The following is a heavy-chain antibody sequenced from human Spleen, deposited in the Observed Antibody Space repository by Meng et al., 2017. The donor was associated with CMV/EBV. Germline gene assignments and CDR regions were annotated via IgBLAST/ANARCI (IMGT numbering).Heavy chain of an antibody. CDR3: ARDQLDVVLSRRPRGQGHYYYGMDV. D-gene: IGHD2-2*03. CDR1: GFTFSSYE. V-gene: IGHV3-48*03. Sequence: GSLRLSCAASGFTFSSYEMNWVRQAPGKGLEWVSYISRSGSTIYYGDSVMGRFTISRDNAKNSLYLQMNSRRAEDTAVYYCARDQLDVVLSRRPRGQGHYYYGMDVWGQGTTVTVSS. CDR2: ISRSGSTI. J-gene: IGHJ6*02.